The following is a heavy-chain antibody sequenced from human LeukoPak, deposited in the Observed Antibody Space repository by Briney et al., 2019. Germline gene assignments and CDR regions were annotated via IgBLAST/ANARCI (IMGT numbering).Heavy chain of an antibody. J-gene: IGHJ4*02. CDR1: GFTFSSYA. CDR2: ISYDGSNK. CDR3: ARDTHYYDSSGYYNY. Sequence: GGSLRLSCAASGFTFSSYALHWVRQAPGKGLEWVAVISYDGSNKYYADSVKGRFTISRDNSKNTLYLQMNSLRAEDTAVYYCARDTHYYDSSGYYNYWGQGTLVTVSS. V-gene: IGHV3-30*04. D-gene: IGHD3-22*01.